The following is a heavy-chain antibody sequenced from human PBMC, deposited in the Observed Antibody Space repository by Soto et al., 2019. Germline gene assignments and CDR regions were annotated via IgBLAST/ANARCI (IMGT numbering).Heavy chain of an antibody. CDR2: IYYTGTT. CDR3: ARGSEYFEH. J-gene: IGHJ1*01. Sequence: SETLSLTCTVSGGFVTSYYWSWIRQPPGKGLEWIGYIYYTGTTNDNPSLESRVTISVGTSKSQFSLKLSSVTAADTAGYYCARGSEYFEHWGQGTLVTVSS. V-gene: IGHV4-59*02. CDR1: GGFVTSYY.